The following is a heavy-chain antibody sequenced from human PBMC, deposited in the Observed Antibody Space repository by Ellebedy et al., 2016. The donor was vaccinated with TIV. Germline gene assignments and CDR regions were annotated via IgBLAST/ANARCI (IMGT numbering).Heavy chain of an antibody. Sequence: AASVKVSCKASGYTFTTYGITWVRQAPGQGPEWMGWIGTYEGNTKYAQNLQGRGTMTRDTSTSTAYMELRSLRSDDTAVYYCARDRDGSSSSDFQHWGPGTLVTVSS. D-gene: IGHD6-6*01. CDR2: IGTYEGNT. V-gene: IGHV1-18*04. CDR3: ARDRDGSSSSDFQH. CDR1: GYTFTTYG. J-gene: IGHJ1*01.